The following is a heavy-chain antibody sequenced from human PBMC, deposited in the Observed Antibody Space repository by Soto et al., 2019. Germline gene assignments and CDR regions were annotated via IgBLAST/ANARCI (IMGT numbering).Heavy chain of an antibody. CDR3: ARGNIAARLQNWFDP. J-gene: IGHJ5*02. CDR1: GYSFTSYW. Sequence: GESLKISCKGSGYSFTSYWIGWVRQMPGKGLEWMGIIYPGDSDTRYSPSFQGQVTISADKSISTAYLQWSSLKASDTAMYYCARGNIAARLQNWFDPWGQGTLVTVSS. CDR2: IYPGDSDT. V-gene: IGHV5-51*01. D-gene: IGHD6-6*01.